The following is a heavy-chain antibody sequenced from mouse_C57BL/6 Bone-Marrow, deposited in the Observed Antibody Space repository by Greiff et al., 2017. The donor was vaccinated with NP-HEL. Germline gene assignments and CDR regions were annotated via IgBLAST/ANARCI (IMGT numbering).Heavy chain of an antibody. CDR1: GYTFTSYW. Sequence: QVHVKQPGAELVKPGASVKLSCKASGYTFTSYWMHWVKQRPGQGLEWIGMIHPNSGSTNYNEKFKSKATLTVDKSSSTAYMQLSSLTSEDSAVYYCASRSTMITQYYFDYWGQGTTLTVSS. D-gene: IGHD2-4*01. J-gene: IGHJ2*01. CDR3: ASRSTMITQYYFDY. CDR2: IHPNSGST. V-gene: IGHV1-64*01.